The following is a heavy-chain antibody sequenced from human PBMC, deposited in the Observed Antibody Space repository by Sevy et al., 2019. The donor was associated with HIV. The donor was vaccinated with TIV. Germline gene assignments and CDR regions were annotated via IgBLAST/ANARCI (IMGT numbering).Heavy chain of an antibody. CDR2: IYTSGST. CDR1: GGSISSYY. J-gene: IGHJ6*02. D-gene: IGHD3-3*01. V-gene: IGHV4-4*07. CDR3: ARDWSGESETYYSYYYGMDV. Sequence: SETLSLTCTVSGGSISSYYWSWIWQPPGKGLESIGRIYTSGSTNYNPSLQSRVTMSVDTSKKQFSLKLSCVTAADTAVYYCARDWSGESETYYSYYYGMDVWGQRATVTVSS.